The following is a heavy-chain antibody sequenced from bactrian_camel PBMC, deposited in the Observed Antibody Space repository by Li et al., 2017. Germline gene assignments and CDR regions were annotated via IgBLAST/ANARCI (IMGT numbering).Heavy chain of an antibody. CDR3: AADHCNDYAPECFGY. J-gene: IGHJ6*01. CDR1: GFTFSDYY. CDR2: IYSDGTTP. D-gene: IGHD5*01. Sequence: HVQLVESGGGLVQPGGSLRLSCAASGFTFSDYYISWVRQAPGKGLEWVSSIYSDGTTPYYTHPVKGRFTISKDNAKNTVYLQMNSLKSEDTAVYYCAADHCNDYAPECFGYWGQGTQVTVS. V-gene: IGHV3-2*01.